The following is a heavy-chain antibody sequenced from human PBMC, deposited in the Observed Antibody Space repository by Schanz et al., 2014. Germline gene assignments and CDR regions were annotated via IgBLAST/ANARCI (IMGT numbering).Heavy chain of an antibody. J-gene: IGHJ4*02. V-gene: IGHV4-34*01. D-gene: IGHD3-10*01. Sequence: QVQLQQWGAGLLKPSETLSLTCAVYGGSFSGYYWSWIRQPPGKGLEWIGYIYYSGSTYYNPSLKSRVTISVDTSKNQFSLKLSSVTAADTAVYYCARGLRPFAELSAYWGQGTPVTVSS. CDR3: ARGLRPFAELSAY. CDR2: IYYSGST. CDR1: GGSFSGYY.